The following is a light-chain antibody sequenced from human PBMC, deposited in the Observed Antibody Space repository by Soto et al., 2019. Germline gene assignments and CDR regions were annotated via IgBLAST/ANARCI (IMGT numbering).Light chain of an antibody. V-gene: IGLV2-14*01. CDR1: SSDVGGYNY. Sequence: QSALTQPASVSGSPGQSITISCTGTSSDVGGYNYVSWYQQHPGKAPKLMIDDVSNRPSGVSNRFSGSKSGNTASLTISGLHAEDEADYYCSSYTSSSTRVFGGGTKLTVL. CDR2: DVS. CDR3: SSYTSSSTRV. J-gene: IGLJ2*01.